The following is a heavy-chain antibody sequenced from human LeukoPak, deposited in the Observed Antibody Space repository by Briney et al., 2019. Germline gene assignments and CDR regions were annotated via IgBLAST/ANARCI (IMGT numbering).Heavy chain of an antibody. CDR1: GGTFSSYA. Sequence: ASVKVSCKASGGTFSSYAISWVRQAPGQGLEGMGRIIPILGIANYAQKFQGRVTITADKSTSTAYMELSSLRSEDTAVYYCARDGPSVDYYGSGRYIDYWGQGTLVTVSS. CDR2: IIPILGIA. V-gene: IGHV1-69*04. J-gene: IGHJ4*02. D-gene: IGHD3-10*01. CDR3: ARDGPSVDYYGSGRYIDY.